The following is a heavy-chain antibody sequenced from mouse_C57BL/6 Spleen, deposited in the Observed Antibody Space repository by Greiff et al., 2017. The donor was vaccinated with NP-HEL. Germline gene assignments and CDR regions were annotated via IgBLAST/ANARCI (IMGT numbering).Heavy chain of an antibody. CDR1: GYAFTNYL. D-gene: IGHD2-3*01. V-gene: IGHV1-54*01. J-gene: IGHJ3*01. CDR2: INPGSGGT. CDR3: ARDGYLAGVLAY. Sequence: QVQLKESGAELVRPGTSVKVSCKASGYAFTNYLIEWVKQRPGQGLEWIGVINPGSGGTNYNEKFKGKATLTADKSSSTAYMQLSSLTSEDSAVYFCARDGYLAGVLAYWGQGTLVTVSA.